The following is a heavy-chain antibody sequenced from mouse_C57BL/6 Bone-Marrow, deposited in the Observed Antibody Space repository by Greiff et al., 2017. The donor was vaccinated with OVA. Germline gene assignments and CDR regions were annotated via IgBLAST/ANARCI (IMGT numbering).Heavy chain of an antibody. CDR3: ARHGDYGSFFDY. Sequence: EVKVLESGGDLVKPGGSLKLSCAASGFTFSSYGMSWVRQTPDKRLEWVATISSGGSYTYYPDSVKGRFTISRDNAKNTLYLQMSSLKSEDTAMYYCARHGDYGSFFDYWGQGTTLTVSS. D-gene: IGHD1-1*01. J-gene: IGHJ2*01. CDR2: ISSGGSYT. V-gene: IGHV5-6*01. CDR1: GFTFSSYG.